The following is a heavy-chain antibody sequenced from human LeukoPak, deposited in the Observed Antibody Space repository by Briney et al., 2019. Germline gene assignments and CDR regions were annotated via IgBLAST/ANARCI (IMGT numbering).Heavy chain of an antibody. D-gene: IGHD3-10*01. CDR3: ARAEWFGVATGAFDI. V-gene: IGHV3-21*01. J-gene: IGHJ3*02. CDR1: GFTFSSYS. CDR2: ISSSSSYI. Sequence: PGGSLRLSCAASGFTFSSYSMNWVRQAPGKGLEWVSSISSSSSYIYYADSMKGRFTISRDNAKKSLYLQMNSLRAEDTAVYYCARAEWFGVATGAFDIWGQGTMVTVSS.